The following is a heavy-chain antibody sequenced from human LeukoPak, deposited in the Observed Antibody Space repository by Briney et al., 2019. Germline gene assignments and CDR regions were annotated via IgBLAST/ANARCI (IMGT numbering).Heavy chain of an antibody. CDR1: GFTFSSYE. V-gene: IGHV3-48*03. CDR3: ARFPAMGYSRGY. Sequence: GGSLRLSCAASGFTFSSYEMNWVRQAPGKGLEWVSYISSSGSTISYADSVKGRFTISRDNAKNSLFLQMNSLRAEDTAVYYCARFPAMGYSRGYWGQGTLVTVSS. D-gene: IGHD5-18*01. CDR2: ISSSGSTI. J-gene: IGHJ4*02.